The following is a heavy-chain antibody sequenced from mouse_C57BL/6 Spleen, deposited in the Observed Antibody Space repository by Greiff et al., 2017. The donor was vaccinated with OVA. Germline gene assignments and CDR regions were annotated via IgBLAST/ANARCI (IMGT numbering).Heavy chain of an antibody. D-gene: IGHD4-1*01. CDR1: GFTFSSYA. CDR2: ISDGGSYT. V-gene: IGHV5-4*01. Sequence: EVQRVESGGGLVKPGGSLKLSCAASGFTFSSYAMSWVRQTPEKRLEWVATISDGGSYTYYPDNVKGRFTISRDNAKNNLYLQMSHLKSEDTAMYYCARSSGANSMDYWGQGTSVTVSS. J-gene: IGHJ4*01. CDR3: ARSSGANSMDY.